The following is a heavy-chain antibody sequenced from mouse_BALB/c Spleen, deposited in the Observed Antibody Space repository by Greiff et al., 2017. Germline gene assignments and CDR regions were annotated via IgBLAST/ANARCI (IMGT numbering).Heavy chain of an antibody. Sequence: QVQLQQSGAELVRPGSSVKISCKASGYAFSSYWMNWVKQRPGQGLEWIGQIYPGDGDTNYNGKFKGKATLTADKSSSTAYMQLSSLTSEDSAVYFCARSNGNHYFDYWGQGTTLTVSS. CDR2: IYPGDGDT. CDR1: GYAFSSYW. CDR3: ARSNGNHYFDY. J-gene: IGHJ2*01. D-gene: IGHD2-1*01. V-gene: IGHV1-80*01.